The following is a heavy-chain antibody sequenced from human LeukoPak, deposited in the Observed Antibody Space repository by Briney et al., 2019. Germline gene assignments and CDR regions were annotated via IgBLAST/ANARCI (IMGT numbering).Heavy chain of an antibody. J-gene: IGHJ6*03. D-gene: IGHD3-3*01. CDR1: GGSIISYY. Sequence: SETLSLTCTVSGGSIISYYWSWIRQPPGKGLEWIGYIYYSGSTNYDPSLKSRVTISVDTSKNQFSLKLSSVTAADTAVYYCARTRRGDFWSGYYFGYYYYMDVWGKGTTVTVSS. V-gene: IGHV4-59*01. CDR3: ARTRRGDFWSGYYFGYYYYMDV. CDR2: IYYSGST.